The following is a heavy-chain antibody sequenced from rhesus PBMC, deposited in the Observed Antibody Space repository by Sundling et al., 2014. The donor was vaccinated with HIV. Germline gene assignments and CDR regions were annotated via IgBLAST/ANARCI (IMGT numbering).Heavy chain of an antibody. Sequence: EVQLLESGGGLVQPGGSLRLSCVASGFTFSDHYMDWVRQAPGKGLEWVASITETASTTLYPDSVKGRFTISRHNAKNTVYLQMNSLRVEDTAVYYCARGRSYHYDSGYVFDVWGPGVLVTVSS. D-gene: IGHD3-28*01. V-gene: IGHV3-110*01. J-gene: IGHJ5-1*01. CDR1: GFTFSDHY. CDR3: ARGRSYHYDSGYVFDV. CDR2: ITETASTT.